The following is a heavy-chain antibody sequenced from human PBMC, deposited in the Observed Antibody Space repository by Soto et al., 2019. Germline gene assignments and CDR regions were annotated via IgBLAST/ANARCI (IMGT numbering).Heavy chain of an antibody. V-gene: IGHV4-34*01. Sequence: QVQLQQWGAGLLKPSETLSLTCAVYGGSFRDYYWSWIRQPPGKGLAWIGDINHRGRTNYNPSLRSRVTISVDTSKNQFSLKLSSVTAADTAVYYCAKIEGDNWNYLHPWGQGTLVTVSS. CDR1: GGSFRDYY. CDR2: INHRGRT. CDR3: AKIEGDNWNYLHP. J-gene: IGHJ5*02. D-gene: IGHD1-7*01.